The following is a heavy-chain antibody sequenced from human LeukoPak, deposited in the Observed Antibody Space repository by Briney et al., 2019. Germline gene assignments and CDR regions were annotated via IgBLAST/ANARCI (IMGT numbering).Heavy chain of an antibody. CDR3: ARGLTEYYYYYMDV. V-gene: IGHV1-18*01. J-gene: IGHJ6*03. CDR1: GYTFTSYG. CDR2: ISAYNGNT. D-gene: IGHD1-14*01. Sequence: ASVKVSCKASGYTFTSYGISWVRQAPGQGLEWMGWISAYNGNTNYAQKFQGRVTITRNTSISTAYMELSSLRSEDTAVYYCARGLTEYYYYYMDVWGKGTTVTVSS.